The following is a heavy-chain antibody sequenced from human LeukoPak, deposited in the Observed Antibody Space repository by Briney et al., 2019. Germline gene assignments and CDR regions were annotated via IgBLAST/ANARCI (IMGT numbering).Heavy chain of an antibody. J-gene: IGHJ6*03. CDR3: ARDRYCSGGSCYFGHYYYYMDV. D-gene: IGHD2-15*01. CDR1: GFTFSSYW. Sequence: GGSLRLSCAASGFTFSSYWMNWVRQAPGKGLEWVANINQDGSENYYVDSVKGRFTISRDKAKNSLYLQMNSLRAEDTAVYYCARDRYCSGGSCYFGHYYYYMDVWGKGTTVTVSS. V-gene: IGHV3-7*01. CDR2: INQDGSEN.